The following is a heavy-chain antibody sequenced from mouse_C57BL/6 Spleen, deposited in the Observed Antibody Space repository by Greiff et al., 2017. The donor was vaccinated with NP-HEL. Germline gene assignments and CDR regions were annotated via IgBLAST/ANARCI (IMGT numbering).Heavy chain of an antibody. CDR2: IDPSDSYT. J-gene: IGHJ2*01. V-gene: IGHV1-50*01. D-gene: IGHD2-12*01. CDR3: ARLDYNYFDY. Sequence: QVQLQQPGAELVKPGASVKLSCKASGYTFTSYWMQWVKQRPGQGLEWIGEIDPSDSYTNYNQKFKGKATLTVDTSSSTAYMQLSSLTSEDSAVYYCARLDYNYFDYWGQGTTLTVSS. CDR1: GYTFTSYW.